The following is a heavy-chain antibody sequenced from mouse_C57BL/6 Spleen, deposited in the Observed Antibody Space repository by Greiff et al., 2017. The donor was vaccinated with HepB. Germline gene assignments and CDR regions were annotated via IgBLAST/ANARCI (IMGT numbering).Heavy chain of an antibody. Sequence: DVKLVESGGGLVKPGGSLKLSCAASGFTFSSYTMSWVRQTPEKRLEWVATISGGGGNTYYPDSVTGRFTISRDNAKNTLYLQMSSLRSEDTALYYCARRYSKDYFDYWGQGTTLTVSS. D-gene: IGHD2-5*01. CDR3: ARRYSKDYFDY. CDR2: ISGGGGNT. CDR1: GFTFSSYT. J-gene: IGHJ2*01. V-gene: IGHV5-9*01.